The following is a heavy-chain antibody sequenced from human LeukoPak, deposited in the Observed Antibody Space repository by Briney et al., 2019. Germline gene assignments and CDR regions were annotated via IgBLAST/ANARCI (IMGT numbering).Heavy chain of an antibody. V-gene: IGHV1-18*01. D-gene: IGHD3-10*01. J-gene: IGHJ5*01. CDR2: ISAYNGNT. CDR1: GYTFTSYG. Sequence: ASVKVSCKASGYTFTSYGISWVRQAPGQGLEWMGWISAYNGNTNYAQKLQGRVTMTTDTSTSTAYMELRSLRSDDTAVYYCARMSLGYKTNWSDFWGQGTLVIVSS. CDR3: ARMSLGYKTNWSDF.